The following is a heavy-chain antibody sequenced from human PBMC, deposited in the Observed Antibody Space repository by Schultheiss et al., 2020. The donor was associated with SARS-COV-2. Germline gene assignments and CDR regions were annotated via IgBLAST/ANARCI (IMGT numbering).Heavy chain of an antibody. V-gene: IGHV1-69*13. CDR3: ARGVMRADNERWLDP. J-gene: IGHJ5*02. CDR1: GGTFSSYA. Sequence: SVKVSCKASGGTFSSYAISWVRQAPGQGLEWMGGIIPIFGTANYAQKFQGRVTITADESTTTAYMGLTSLTSDDTAFYYCARGVMRADNERWLDPWGQGTLVTVSS. CDR2: IIPIFGTA. D-gene: IGHD1-1*01.